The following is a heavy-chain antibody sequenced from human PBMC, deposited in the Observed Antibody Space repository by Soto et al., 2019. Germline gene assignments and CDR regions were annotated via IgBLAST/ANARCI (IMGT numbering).Heavy chain of an antibody. CDR2: IVVGSGDT. J-gene: IGHJ5*02. Sequence: QMQLVQSGPEVKKPGTSVKVSCKASGFTFTSSAVQWVRQARGQRLEWMGWIVVGSGDTKYAQKFQERVTFTRDMCKRTAYMGISSRNSEDTAGYYCAGDVGYRWGQGTLVTVSS. CDR3: AGDVGYR. D-gene: IGHD1-26*01. V-gene: IGHV1-58*01. CDR1: GFTFTSSA.